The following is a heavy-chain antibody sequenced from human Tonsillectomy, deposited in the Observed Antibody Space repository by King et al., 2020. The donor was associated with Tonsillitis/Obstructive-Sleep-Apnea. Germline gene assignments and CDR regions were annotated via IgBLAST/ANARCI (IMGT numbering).Heavy chain of an antibody. Sequence: QLVQSGAEVKKPGASVKVSCKASGYTFTSYTMQWVRQAPGQGLEWMGWINAGNGDTKYSQKFQDRVIITRDTSASTAYMELSSLRQEDTAVYYCARDQDTVIMPTAVGDAFDVWGQGTLVTVSS. J-gene: IGHJ3*01. CDR3: ARDQDTVIMPTAVGDAFDV. CDR2: INAGNGDT. V-gene: IGHV1-3*01. CDR1: GYTFTSYT. D-gene: IGHD2-8*01.